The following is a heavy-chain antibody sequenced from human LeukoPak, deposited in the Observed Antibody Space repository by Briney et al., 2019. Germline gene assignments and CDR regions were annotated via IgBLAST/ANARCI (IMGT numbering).Heavy chain of an antibody. D-gene: IGHD2-2*01. CDR1: GFTFSNYG. CDR2: IRYDGSNK. V-gene: IGHV3-30*02. J-gene: IGHJ4*02. CDR3: AKAGVVVPGAYFDY. Sequence: GGSLRLSCAASGFTFSNYGMHWVRQAPGKGLEWVAFIRYDGSNKYYADSVKGRLTISRDNSKNTLYLQMNSLRAEDTAGYYCAKAGVVVPGAYFDYWGQGTLVTVSS.